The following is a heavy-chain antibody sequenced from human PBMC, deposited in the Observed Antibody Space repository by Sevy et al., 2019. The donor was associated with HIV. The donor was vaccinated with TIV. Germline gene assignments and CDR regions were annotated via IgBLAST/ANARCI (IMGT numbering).Heavy chain of an antibody. CDR2: ISSSSSYI. Sequence: GGSLRLSSAASGFTFSSYSMNWVRQAPGKGLEWVSSISSSSSYIYYADSVKGRFTISRDNAKNSLYLQMNSLRAEDTAVYYCARDSLSSSWYGVLDPWGQGTLVTVSS. CDR1: GFTFSSYS. J-gene: IGHJ5*02. V-gene: IGHV3-21*01. CDR3: ARDSLSSSWYGVLDP. D-gene: IGHD6-13*01.